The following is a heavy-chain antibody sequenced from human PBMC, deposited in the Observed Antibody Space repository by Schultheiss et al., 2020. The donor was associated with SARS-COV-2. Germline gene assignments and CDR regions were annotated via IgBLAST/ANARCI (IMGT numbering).Heavy chain of an antibody. CDR2: IWYDGSNK. Sequence: GSLRLSCAASGFTVSSYDMHWVRQATGKGLEWVAVIWYDGSNKYYADSVKGRFTISRDNAKNSLYLQMNSLRAEDTAVYYCARDIPTRYYYDSSGYTNFDYWGQGTLVTVSS. D-gene: IGHD3-22*01. V-gene: IGHV3-33*08. J-gene: IGHJ4*02. CDR1: GFTVSSYD. CDR3: ARDIPTRYYYDSSGYTNFDY.